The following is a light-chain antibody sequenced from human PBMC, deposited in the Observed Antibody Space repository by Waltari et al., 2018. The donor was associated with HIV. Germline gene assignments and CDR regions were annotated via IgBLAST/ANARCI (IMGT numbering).Light chain of an antibody. CDR3: CSYAGSSTLL. CDR2: DVS. Sequence: QSALTQPASVSGSPGQSITISCTGTSSDVGGYNYVSWYQQHPGKAPKLVIYDVSERPSGGSNRFSGAKSGNTASLTISGLQAEDEADYNCCSYAGSSTLLFGGGTKVTVL. CDR1: SSDVGGYNY. J-gene: IGLJ2*01. V-gene: IGLV2-23*01.